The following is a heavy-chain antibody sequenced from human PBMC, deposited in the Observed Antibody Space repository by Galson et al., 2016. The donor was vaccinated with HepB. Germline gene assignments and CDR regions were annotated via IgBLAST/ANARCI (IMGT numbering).Heavy chain of an antibody. CDR2: INPSGGST. J-gene: IGHJ3*02. CDR3: ARDIVLVPAAMEGDAFDI. Sequence: SVKVSCKASGYTFTNYYIHWVRQAPGQGLEWMGIINPSGGSTSYAQKFQVRMTMTRDTSTSTLYMELSSLRSEDTAVYYCARDIVLVPAAMEGDAFDIWGQGTLVTVSS. CDR1: GYTFTNYY. D-gene: IGHD2-2*01. V-gene: IGHV1-46*01.